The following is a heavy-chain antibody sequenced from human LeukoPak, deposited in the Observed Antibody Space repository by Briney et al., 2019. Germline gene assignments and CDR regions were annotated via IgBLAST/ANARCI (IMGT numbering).Heavy chain of an antibody. CDR3: ARDHVDTAMVGYYYYYMDV. D-gene: IGHD5-18*01. CDR1: GGTFSSYA. V-gene: IGHV1-18*01. CDR2: ISAYNGNT. J-gene: IGHJ6*03. Sequence: GSSVKVSCKASGGTFSSYAISWVRQAPGQGLEWMGWISAYNGNTNYAQKLQGRVTMTTDTSTSTAYMELRSLRSDDTAVYYCARDHVDTAMVGYYYYYMDVWGKGTTVTVSS.